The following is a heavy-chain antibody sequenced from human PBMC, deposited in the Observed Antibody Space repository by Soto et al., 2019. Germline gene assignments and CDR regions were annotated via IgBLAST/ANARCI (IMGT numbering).Heavy chain of an antibody. Sequence: PGGSLRLSCAASGFTFSSYAMHWVRQAPGKGLEWVAVISYDGSNKYYADSVKGRFTISRDNSKNTLYLQMNSLGAEDTAVYYCARDRGTGTTVFGYYGMDVWGQGTTVTVSS. J-gene: IGHJ6*02. CDR3: ARDRGTGTTVFGYYGMDV. D-gene: IGHD1-7*01. CDR2: ISYDGSNK. V-gene: IGHV3-30-3*01. CDR1: GFTFSSYA.